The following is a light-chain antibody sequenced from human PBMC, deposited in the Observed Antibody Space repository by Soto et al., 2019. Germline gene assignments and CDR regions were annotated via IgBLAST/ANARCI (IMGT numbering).Light chain of an antibody. V-gene: IGKV1-27*01. CDR1: RDITNH. J-gene: IGKJ1*01. CDR3: LTYNSGLWT. Sequence: DIQMTQSPSSLSASVGDRVTFTCRASRDITNHLAWYQQKPGKVPKLLIYAVSTLQSGVPSRFSGSGSGTDFTLTIGSLQPEDVATYFCLTYNSGLWTFGQGTKVEIK. CDR2: AVS.